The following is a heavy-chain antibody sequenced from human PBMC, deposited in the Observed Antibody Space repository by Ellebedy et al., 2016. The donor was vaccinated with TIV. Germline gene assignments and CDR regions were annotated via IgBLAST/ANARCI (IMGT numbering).Heavy chain of an antibody. CDR2: INPSGGGT. Sequence: AASVKVSCKASGYTFTSDLIHWVRQAPGQGLEWMGIINPSGGGTGYAQKFRGRVTMTRDTSASTVYRELSSLRSEDTVVYYCAREGGVYYFDYWGQGTLVTVSS. CDR3: AREGGVYYFDY. D-gene: IGHD1-26*01. CDR1: GYTFTSDL. V-gene: IGHV1-46*01. J-gene: IGHJ4*02.